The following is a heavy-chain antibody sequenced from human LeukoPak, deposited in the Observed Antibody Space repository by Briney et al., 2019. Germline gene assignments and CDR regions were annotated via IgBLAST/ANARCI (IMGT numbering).Heavy chain of an antibody. CDR1: GGTFSSYA. CDR2: IIPIFGVA. D-gene: IGHD3-22*01. V-gene: IGHV1-69*04. J-gene: IGHJ4*02. Sequence: AVTASLMASGGTFSSYAISWVRQAPGQGREWMGRIIPIFGVANYSQKFQGRVTITADKSTSTAYMELSSVRSEDAAVYYCASLDCDSSGPLPHFDYWGQGTLVTVSS. CDR3: ASLDCDSSGPLPHFDY.